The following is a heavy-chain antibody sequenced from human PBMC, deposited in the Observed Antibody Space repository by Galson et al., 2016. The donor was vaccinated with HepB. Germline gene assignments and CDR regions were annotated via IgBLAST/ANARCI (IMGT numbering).Heavy chain of an antibody. CDR3: AKVATPNRNYENWFDS. D-gene: IGHD4-11*01. CDR2: IWYDGSSK. Sequence: SLRLSCAASGFTFSNYAMHWVRQAPGKGLEWVAVIWYDGSSKYYIDSVKGRFTISRDNSKNTLNLQMSSLRAEYTAVYYCAKVATPNRNYENWFDSWGQGTLVTVSS. V-gene: IGHV3-33*06. J-gene: IGHJ5*01. CDR1: GFTFSNYA.